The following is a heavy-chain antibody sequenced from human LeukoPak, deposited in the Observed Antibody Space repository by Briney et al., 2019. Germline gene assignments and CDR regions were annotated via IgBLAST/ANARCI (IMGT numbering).Heavy chain of an antibody. CDR1: GDSISSTTYW. CDR2: MSYVGIT. J-gene: IGHJ4*02. Sequence: SETLSLTCTVSGDSISSTTYWWGWIRQSPGKGLEWIGSMSYVGITSYNPSLKSRATISVDTSKNQCSLMLNSVTAADTAVYYCTRLPLDYSLDHWGQGTPVSVSS. D-gene: IGHD4-11*01. CDR3: TRLPLDYSLDH. V-gene: IGHV4-39*01.